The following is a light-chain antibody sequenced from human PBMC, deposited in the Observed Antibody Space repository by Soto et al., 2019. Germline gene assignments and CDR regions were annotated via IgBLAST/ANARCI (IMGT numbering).Light chain of an antibody. CDR3: QQYGGSPLFT. V-gene: IGKV3-11*01. CDR2: DAS. J-gene: IGKJ3*01. Sequence: EIVLTQSPATLSLSPGERATLSCRASQSVSRHLAWYQQKPGQAPRLLIYDASNRATGIPARFSGSGSGTDFTLTISSLEPEDFAVYSCQQYGGSPLFTFGPGTRVDFK. CDR1: QSVSRH.